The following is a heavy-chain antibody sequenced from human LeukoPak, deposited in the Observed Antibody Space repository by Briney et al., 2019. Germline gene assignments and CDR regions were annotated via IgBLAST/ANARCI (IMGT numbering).Heavy chain of an antibody. V-gene: IGHV3-15*01. Sequence: GGSLRLSCAASGFTFSRYSMNWVRQSPGKGLEWVGRIKSKTDGGTTDYAAPVKGRFTISRDDSKNTLYLQMNSLKTEDTAVYYCTTDAGRIVGAYDAFDIWGQGTMVTVSS. CDR2: IKSKTDGGTT. CDR3: TTDAGRIVGAYDAFDI. J-gene: IGHJ3*02. D-gene: IGHD1-26*01. CDR1: GFTFSRYS.